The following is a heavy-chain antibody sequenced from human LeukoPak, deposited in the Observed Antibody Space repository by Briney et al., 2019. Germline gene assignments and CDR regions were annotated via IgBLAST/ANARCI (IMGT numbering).Heavy chain of an antibody. CDR3: ARDTPLRLENWFDP. J-gene: IGHJ5*02. CDR2: MNPNSGNT. CDR1: GGTFSSYA. D-gene: IGHD1-1*01. Sequence: ASVKVSCKASGGTFSSYAISWVRQATGQGLEWMGWMNPNSGNTGYAQKFQGRVTITRNTSISTAYMELSSLRSEDTAVYYCARDTPLRLENWFDPWGQGTLVTVSS. V-gene: IGHV1-8*03.